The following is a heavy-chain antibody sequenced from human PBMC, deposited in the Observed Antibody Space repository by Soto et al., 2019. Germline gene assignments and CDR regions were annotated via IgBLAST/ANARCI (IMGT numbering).Heavy chain of an antibody. Sequence: GGSLRLSCAASGFTFSSYSMNWVRQAPGKGLEWVSSISSSSSYIYYADSVKGRFTISRDNAKNSLYLQMNSLRAEDTAVYYCARDQRYYGSGSYYPFGGMDVWGQGTTVTVSS. CDR1: GFTFSSYS. J-gene: IGHJ6*02. V-gene: IGHV3-21*01. D-gene: IGHD3-10*01. CDR2: ISSSSSYI. CDR3: ARDQRYYGSGSYYPFGGMDV.